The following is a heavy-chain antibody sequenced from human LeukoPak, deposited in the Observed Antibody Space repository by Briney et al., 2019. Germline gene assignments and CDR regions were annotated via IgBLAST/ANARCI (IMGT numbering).Heavy chain of an antibody. V-gene: IGHV4-39*01. CDR2: IYYSGST. CDR3: ARLAAIRVDLDY. Sequence: PSQTLSFTCTVSSGSINSSSYYWGWIRQPPGNGLEWIASIYYSGSTYYNPSLKSRVTISVDTSKNQFSLRLSSVTPADTAVYYCARLAAIRVDLDYWGQGNLVTVSS. CDR1: SGSINSSSYY. J-gene: IGHJ4*02. D-gene: IGHD2-21*02.